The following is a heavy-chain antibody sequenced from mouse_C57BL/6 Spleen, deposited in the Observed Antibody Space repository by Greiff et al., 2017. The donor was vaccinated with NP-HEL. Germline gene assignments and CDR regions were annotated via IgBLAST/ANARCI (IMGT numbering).Heavy chain of an antibody. CDR3: TRKYYSNYVAMDY. D-gene: IGHD2-5*01. J-gene: IGHJ4*01. CDR2: IDPETGGT. Sequence: VKLVESGAELVRPGASVTLSCKASGYTFTDYEMHWVKQTPVHGLEWIGAIDPETGGTAYNQKFKGKAILTADKSSSTAYMELRSLTSEDSAVYYCTRKYYSNYVAMDYWGQGTSVTVSS. CDR1: GYTFTDYE. V-gene: IGHV1-15*01.